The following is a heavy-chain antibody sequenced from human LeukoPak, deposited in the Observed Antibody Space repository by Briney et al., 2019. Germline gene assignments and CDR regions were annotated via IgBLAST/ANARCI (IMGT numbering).Heavy chain of an antibody. CDR3: ARGGSTVTAFLYYFDY. J-gene: IGHJ4*02. D-gene: IGHD4-17*01. Sequence: SETLSLTCTVSGGSISGSSYYWGWIRQPPGKGLEWIGSIYYSGSTYYNPSLKSRVTISVDTSKNQFSLKLSSVTAADTAVYYCARGGSTVTAFLYYFDYWGQGTLVTVSS. CDR1: GGSISGSSYY. V-gene: IGHV4-39*07. CDR2: IYYSGST.